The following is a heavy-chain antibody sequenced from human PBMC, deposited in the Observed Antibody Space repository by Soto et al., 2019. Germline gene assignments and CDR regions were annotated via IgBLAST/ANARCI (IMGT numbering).Heavy chain of an antibody. CDR2: INHSGST. J-gene: IGHJ5*02. CDR3: ARGGGVDTAMGGNWFDP. Sequence: ASETLSLTCAVYGGSFSGYYWSWIRQPPGKGLEWIGEINHSGSTNYNPSLKSRVTISVDTSKNQFSLKLSSVTAADTAVYYCARGGGVDTAMGGNWFDPWGQGTLVTVSS. V-gene: IGHV4-34*01. CDR1: GGSFSGYY. D-gene: IGHD5-18*01.